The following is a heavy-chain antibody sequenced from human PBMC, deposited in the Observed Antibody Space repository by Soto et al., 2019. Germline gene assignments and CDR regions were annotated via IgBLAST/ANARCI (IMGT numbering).Heavy chain of an antibody. D-gene: IGHD6-19*01. CDR2: IKQDGSEK. Sequence: PGGSLRLSCAASGFTFRSYWMGWVRQAPGKGLEWVANIKQDGSEKFYVDSVKGRFTISRDNAKNSLYLQMNSLRAEDTAVYYCARDAYSSGPDFDHWGQGTLVTVSS. CDR1: GFTFRSYW. J-gene: IGHJ4*02. CDR3: ARDAYSSGPDFDH. V-gene: IGHV3-7*05.